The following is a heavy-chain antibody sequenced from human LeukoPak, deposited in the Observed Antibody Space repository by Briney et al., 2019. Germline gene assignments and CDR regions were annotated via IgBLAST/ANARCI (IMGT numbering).Heavy chain of an antibody. V-gene: IGHV3-21*01. D-gene: IGHD6-13*01. Sequence: PGGALGLFLCASGFTFSSYNMNWGRPAPGEGVGLGSSLSSSSSYIYYADSVKGRFTISRDNAKNSLYLQMNSLRAEDTAVYYCARENSSSWDRNFDYWGQGTLVTVSS. J-gene: IGHJ4*02. CDR3: ARENSSSWDRNFDY. CDR1: GFTFSSYN. CDR2: LSSSSSYI.